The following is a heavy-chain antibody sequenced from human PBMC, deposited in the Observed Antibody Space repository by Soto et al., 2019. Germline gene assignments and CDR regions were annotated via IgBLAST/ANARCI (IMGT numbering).Heavy chain of an antibody. V-gene: IGHV1-46*01. CDR2: INSGGGNT. CDR1: GYTFTGYY. J-gene: IGHJ4*02. Sequence: QVQLVQSGTEVKKPGASVKISCKASGYTFTGYYIYWVRQAPGQGLEFMGAINSGGGNTDYAQKFQGRVTVTRDTSTSTVYMELTSLRFDDTAGYYCAGGNCAGDCYFDYWGQGTLVTVSS. CDR3: AGGNCAGDCYFDY. D-gene: IGHD2-21*02.